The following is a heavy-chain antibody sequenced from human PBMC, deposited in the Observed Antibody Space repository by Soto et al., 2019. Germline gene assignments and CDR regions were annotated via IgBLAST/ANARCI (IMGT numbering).Heavy chain of an antibody. Sequence: GASVKVSCKASGFTFTSSAVQWVRQARGQRLEWIGWIVVGSGNTNYAQKLQERVTITRDMSTSTAYMELSSLRSEDTAVYYFAAGGRDSGYDSYYYYGMDVWGQGTTVTVSS. CDR3: AAGGRDSGYDSYYYYGMDV. CDR2: IVVGSGNT. J-gene: IGHJ6*02. CDR1: GFTFTSSA. D-gene: IGHD5-12*01. V-gene: IGHV1-58*01.